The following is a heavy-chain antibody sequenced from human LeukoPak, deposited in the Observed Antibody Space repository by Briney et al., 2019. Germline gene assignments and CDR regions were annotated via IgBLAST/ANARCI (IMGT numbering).Heavy chain of an antibody. CDR1: GGSISSYY. D-gene: IGHD3-22*01. CDR2: IYYSGST. V-gene: IGHV4-59*08. J-gene: IGHJ4*02. CDR3: ARLPEDSSGYQPFDY. Sequence: SETLSLTCTVSGGSISSYYWSWIRQPPGKGLEWIGYIYYSGSTNYNPSPKSRVTISVDTSKNQFSLKLSSVAAADTAVYYCARLPEDSSGYQPFDYWGQGTLVTVSS.